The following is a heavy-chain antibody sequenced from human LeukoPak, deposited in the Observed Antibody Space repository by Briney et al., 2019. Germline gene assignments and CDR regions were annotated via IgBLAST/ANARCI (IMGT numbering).Heavy chain of an antibody. Sequence: RGESLKISCKGSGHSFASYWISWVRQMPGKGLEWMGRIDPSDSYTNYSPSFQGHVTISADKSISTAYLQWSSLKASDTAMYYCARHGPITMVRGFDPWGQGTLVTVSS. CDR1: GHSFASYW. CDR3: ARHGPITMVRGFDP. D-gene: IGHD3-10*01. CDR2: IDPSDSYT. V-gene: IGHV5-10-1*01. J-gene: IGHJ5*02.